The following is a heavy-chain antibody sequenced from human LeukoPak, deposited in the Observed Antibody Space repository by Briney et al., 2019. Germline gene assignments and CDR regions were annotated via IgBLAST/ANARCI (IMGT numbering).Heavy chain of an antibody. CDR1: GFTFSTFT. CDR3: AIQISGYVY. CDR2: ITDNGGTR. D-gene: IGHD5-12*01. V-gene: IGHV3-64*01. Sequence: GGSLRLSCAASGFTFSTFTMHWVRQAPGKGLEYVSGITDNGGTRNYANSVKGRFTISRDNSKNTLYLQMGSLRPDDMAVYYCAIQISGYVYWGRGPLVTVSS. J-gene: IGHJ4*02.